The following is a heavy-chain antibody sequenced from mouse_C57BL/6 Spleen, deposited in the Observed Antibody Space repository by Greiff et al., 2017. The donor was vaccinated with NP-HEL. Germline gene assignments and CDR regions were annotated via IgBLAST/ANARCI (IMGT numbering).Heavy chain of an antibody. Sequence: EVKLVESEGGLVQPGSSMKLSCTASGFTFSDYYMAWVRQVPEKGLEWVANINYDGSSTYYLDSLKSRFIISRDNAKNILYLQLSSLKSEDTATYYCARYDYDGGYFDVWGTGTTVTVSS. D-gene: IGHD2-4*01. CDR1: GFTFSDYY. CDR3: ARYDYDGGYFDV. CDR2: INYDGSST. V-gene: IGHV5-16*01. J-gene: IGHJ1*03.